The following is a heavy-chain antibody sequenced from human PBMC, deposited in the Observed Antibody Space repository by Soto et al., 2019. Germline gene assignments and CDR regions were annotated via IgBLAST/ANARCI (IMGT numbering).Heavy chain of an antibody. Sequence: PSETLSLTCTVSGGSISSYYWSWIRQPAGKGLEWIGRIYTSGSTNYNPSLKSRVTMSVDTSKNQFSLKLSSVTAADTAVYYCARDKVAGFIYYYGMDVWGQGTTVTVSS. CDR1: GGSISSYY. CDR2: IYTSGST. D-gene: IGHD6-19*01. CDR3: ARDKVAGFIYYYGMDV. J-gene: IGHJ6*02. V-gene: IGHV4-4*07.